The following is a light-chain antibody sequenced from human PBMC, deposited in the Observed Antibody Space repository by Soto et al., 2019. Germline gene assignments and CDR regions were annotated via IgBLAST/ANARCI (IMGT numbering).Light chain of an antibody. Sequence: EIVMTQSPATLSVSPGEGATLSCRASQSVSSNLAWYQQRPGQAPRLLIFGASTRATGIPARFFGSGSGTEFTLTISSLQSEDFAVYYCQQYNNWPLAFGGGTKVEIK. CDR1: QSVSSN. J-gene: IGKJ4*01. V-gene: IGKV3-15*01. CDR3: QQYNNWPLA. CDR2: GAS.